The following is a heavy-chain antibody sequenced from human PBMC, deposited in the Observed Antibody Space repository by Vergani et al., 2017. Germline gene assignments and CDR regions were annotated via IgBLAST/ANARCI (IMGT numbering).Heavy chain of an antibody. Sequence: QVQLVQSGAEVKKPGSSVKVSCKASGGTFSSYTISWVRQAPGQGLEWMGGIIPIFGTANYAQKFQGRVTITADKSTSTAYMELSSLRSEDTAVYYCARASVGATVWEDAFDIWGQGTMVTVSS. D-gene: IGHD1-26*01. J-gene: IGHJ3*02. CDR3: ARASVGATVWEDAFDI. CDR1: GGTFSSYT. V-gene: IGHV1-69*08. CDR2: IIPIFGTA.